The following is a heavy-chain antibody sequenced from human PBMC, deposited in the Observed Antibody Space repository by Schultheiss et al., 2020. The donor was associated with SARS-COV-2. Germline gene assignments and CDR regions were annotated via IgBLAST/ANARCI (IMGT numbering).Heavy chain of an antibody. V-gene: IGHV5-51*01. D-gene: IGHD4-11*01. CDR3: ARLDYIYLSWFDP. J-gene: IGHJ5*02. Sequence: GGSLRLSCKGSGYSFTSYWIGWVRQMPGKGLEWMGIIYPGDSDTTYSPSFQGQVTISADKSISTAYLQWSSLKASDTAMYYCARLDYIYLSWFDPWGQGTLVTVSS. CDR1: GYSFTSYW. CDR2: IYPGDSDT.